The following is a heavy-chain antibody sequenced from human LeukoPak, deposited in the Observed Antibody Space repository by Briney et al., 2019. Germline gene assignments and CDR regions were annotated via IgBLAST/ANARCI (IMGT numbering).Heavy chain of an antibody. CDR2: IRYDGSNK. CDR1: GFTFSSYG. D-gene: IGHD2-2*01. Sequence: GGSLRLSCAASGFTFSSYGMHWARQAPGRGLEWVAFIRYDGSNKFYADSVKGRFTTSRDNSKNTLYLQMNSLRAEDTAVYYCAKGSPCSSTSCYYYMDVWGKGTTVTVSS. J-gene: IGHJ6*03. CDR3: AKGSPCSSTSCYYYMDV. V-gene: IGHV3-30*02.